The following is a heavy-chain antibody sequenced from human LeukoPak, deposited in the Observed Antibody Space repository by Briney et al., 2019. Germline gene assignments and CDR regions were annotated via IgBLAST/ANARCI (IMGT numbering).Heavy chain of an antibody. J-gene: IGHJ4*02. CDR2: IYHSGST. D-gene: IGHD3-10*01. V-gene: IGHV4-38-2*01. Sequence: SETLSLTCAVSGYSLSSGHYWGWIRQPPGKGLEWIGSIYHSGSTYYNPSLKSRVTISVDTSKNQFSLKLSSVTAAGTAVYYCAGTSMVRGVIITFSDYWGQGTLVTVSS. CDR3: AGTSMVRGVIITFSDY. CDR1: GYSLSSGHY.